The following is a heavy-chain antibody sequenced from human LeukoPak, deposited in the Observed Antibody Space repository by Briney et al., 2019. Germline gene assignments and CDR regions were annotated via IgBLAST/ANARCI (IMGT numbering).Heavy chain of an antibody. J-gene: IGHJ4*02. CDR2: IQYDGSNE. Sequence: GGSLRLSCAVSGFTFSSYGMHWVRQAPGEGMAWVAYIQYDGSNEQYADSVQGRFSLSRDNSKNTLYLQMNSLRVEDTAVYYCAKHGFGVPVGYWGQGTLVTVFS. CDR3: AKHGFGVPVGY. D-gene: IGHD3-10*01. V-gene: IGHV3-30*02. CDR1: GFTFSSYG.